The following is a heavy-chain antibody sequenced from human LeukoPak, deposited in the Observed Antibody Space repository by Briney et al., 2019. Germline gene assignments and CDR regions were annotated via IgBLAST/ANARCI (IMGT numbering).Heavy chain of an antibody. CDR1: GGTFSSYA. Sequence: VASVTVSCKASGGTFSSYAITWVRQAPGQGLEWMGRIIPIFGTANYVQKFQGRVTITTRESTRTAYMELSTLRSDDTAVYYCARERPPGDSSNWFLEGYFDIWGQGTLVTVSS. D-gene: IGHD6-13*01. J-gene: IGHJ4*02. CDR2: IIPIFGTA. CDR3: ARERPPGDSSNWFLEGYFDI. V-gene: IGHV1-69*05.